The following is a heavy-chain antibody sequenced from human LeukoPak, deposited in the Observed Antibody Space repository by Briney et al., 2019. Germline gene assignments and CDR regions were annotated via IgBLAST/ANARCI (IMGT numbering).Heavy chain of an antibody. CDR3: AKDELLDTTPNYYYYYMDV. V-gene: IGHV3-23*01. D-gene: IGHD1-7*01. J-gene: IGHJ6*03. CDR2: ISGSGAIT. CDR1: GFTFSSYG. Sequence: GGTLRLSCAGSGFTFSSYGMSWVRQAPGKGLEWVSVISGSGAITYYADSVKGRFTISRDNSKNTLYLQMNSPRAEDTALYYCAKDELLDTTPNYYYYYMDVWGKGTTVTISS.